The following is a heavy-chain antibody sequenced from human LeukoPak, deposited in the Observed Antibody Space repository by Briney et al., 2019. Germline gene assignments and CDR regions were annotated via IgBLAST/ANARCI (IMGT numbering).Heavy chain of an antibody. V-gene: IGHV3-15*01. Sequence: GGSLRLSCATSGLTFTKAWMTWVRQAPGEGLEWVGRIKSNTDGGTTDYAAPVKGRFTISRDDSKNTLYLQMNSLKTEDTAVYYCTTNPYDRSGYHIWGQGTMVTVSS. CDR3: TTNPYDRSGYHI. J-gene: IGHJ3*02. CDR1: GLTFTKAW. CDR2: IKSNTDGGTT. D-gene: IGHD3-22*01.